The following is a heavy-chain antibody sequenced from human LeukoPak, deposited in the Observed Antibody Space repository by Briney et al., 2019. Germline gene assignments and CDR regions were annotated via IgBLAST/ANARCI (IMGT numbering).Heavy chain of an antibody. V-gene: IGHV1-2*02. D-gene: IGHD3-22*01. CDR3: ARVGGYPLSAFDI. CDR1: GFTFTGYY. J-gene: IGHJ3*02. Sequence: ASVKVSCKPSGFTFTGYYIYWVRQAPGQGLEWMGWINPNTGGTNYAQKFQARVTMTRDTSISTAYMELSRLTSDDTAVYYCARVGGYPLSAFDIWGQGTMVTVSS. CDR2: INPNTGGT.